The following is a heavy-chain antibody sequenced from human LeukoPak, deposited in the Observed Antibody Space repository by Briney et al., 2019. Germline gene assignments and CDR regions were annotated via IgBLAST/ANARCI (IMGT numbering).Heavy chain of an antibody. J-gene: IGHJ4*02. CDR1: GFTVSSNY. CDR2: IYSGGST. D-gene: IGHD3-22*01. Sequence: PGGSLRLSCAASGFTVSSNYMSWVRQAPGKGLEWVSVIYSGGSTYYADSVKGRFTISRDNSKNTLYLQMNSLRAEDTAVYYCARDNGYYDSSGFDYWGQGTLVTVSS. CDR3: ARDNGYYDSSGFDY. V-gene: IGHV3-53*01.